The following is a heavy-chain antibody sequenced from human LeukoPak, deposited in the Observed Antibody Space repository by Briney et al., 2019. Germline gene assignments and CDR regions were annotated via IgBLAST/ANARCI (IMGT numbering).Heavy chain of an antibody. V-gene: IGHV3-74*01. CDR1: GFTFISYG. Sequence: GGSLRLSCAASGFTFISYGMQWVRQAPGKGLVWVSRINTDGSSTSYADSVKGRFTISRDNAKNTLYLQMNSLRAEDTAVYYCARDLPTDYFDYWGQGTLVTVSS. J-gene: IGHJ4*02. CDR2: INTDGSST. CDR3: ARDLPTDYFDY. D-gene: IGHD4-17*01.